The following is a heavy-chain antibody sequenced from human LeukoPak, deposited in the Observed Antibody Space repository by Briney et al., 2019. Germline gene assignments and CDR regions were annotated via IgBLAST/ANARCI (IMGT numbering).Heavy chain of an antibody. V-gene: IGHV4-4*07. Sequence: SETLSLTCTVSGGSISSYYWRWIRQPAGKGLEWIGRIYTSGSTNYNPSLKSQVTMSVDTSKNQFSLKLSSVTAADTAVYYCARGGYSYGYYYYYMDVWGKGTTVTVSS. CDR2: IYTSGST. J-gene: IGHJ6*03. D-gene: IGHD5-18*01. CDR1: GGSISSYY. CDR3: ARGGYSYGYYYYYMDV.